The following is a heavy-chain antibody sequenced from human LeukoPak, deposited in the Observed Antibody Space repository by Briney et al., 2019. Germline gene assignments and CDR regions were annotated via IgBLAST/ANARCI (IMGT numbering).Heavy chain of an antibody. CDR3: AKDISFDY. CDR2: ISWNSGSI. CDR1: GSTFDDYA. Sequence: GGSLRLSCAASGSTFDDYAMHWVRQAPGKGLEWVSGISWNSGSIGYADSVKGRFTISRDNAKNSLYLQMNSLRAEDTALYYCAKDISFDYWGQGTLVTVSS. V-gene: IGHV3-9*01. J-gene: IGHJ4*02.